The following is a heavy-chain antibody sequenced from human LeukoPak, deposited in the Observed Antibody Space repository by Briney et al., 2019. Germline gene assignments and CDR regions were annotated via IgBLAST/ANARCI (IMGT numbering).Heavy chain of an antibody. Sequence: SETLSLTCTVSRGSISSYCWSWIRQPAGKGLEWIGRIYTSGSTIYSPSLKSRVTMSVDTSKNQFSLKLSSVTAADTAVYYCAREGEWLAYFDYWGQGTLVTVSS. J-gene: IGHJ4*02. CDR1: RGSISSYC. CDR3: AREGEWLAYFDY. V-gene: IGHV4-4*07. CDR2: IYTSGST. D-gene: IGHD6-19*01.